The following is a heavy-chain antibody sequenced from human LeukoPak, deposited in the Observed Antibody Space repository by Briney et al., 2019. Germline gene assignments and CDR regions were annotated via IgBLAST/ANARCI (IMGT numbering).Heavy chain of an antibody. CDR1: GVSITSGSYY. CDR3: ARGASPKDAVFFDY. V-gene: IGHV4-61*02. D-gene: IGHD3-16*01. Sequence: SQTLSLACSVSGVSITSGSYYWGWIRQSAGKGLEWIGRVHSSGDIYHNAAFRSRAAVSGDASKNQFSLQLNSVTAADTAVYYCARGASPKDAVFFDYWGQGALITVSS. CDR2: VHSSGDI. J-gene: IGHJ4*02.